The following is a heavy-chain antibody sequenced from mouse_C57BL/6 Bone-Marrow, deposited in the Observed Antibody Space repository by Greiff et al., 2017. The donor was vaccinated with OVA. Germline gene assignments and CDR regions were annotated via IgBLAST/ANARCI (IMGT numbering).Heavy chain of an antibody. CDR2: FYPGSGSI. V-gene: IGHV1-62-2*01. CDR1: GYTFTEYT. D-gene: IGHD2-4*01. Sequence: QVQLKESGAELVKPGASVKLSCKASGYTFTEYTIHWVKQRSGQGLEWIGWFYPGSGSIKYNEKFKDKATLTADKSSSTVYMELSRLTSEDSAVYFCARHERDYDYDVEYFDYWGQGTTLTVSS. J-gene: IGHJ2*01. CDR3: ARHERDYDYDVEYFDY.